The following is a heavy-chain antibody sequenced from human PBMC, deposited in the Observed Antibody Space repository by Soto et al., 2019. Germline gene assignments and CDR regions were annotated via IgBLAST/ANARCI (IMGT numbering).Heavy chain of an antibody. V-gene: IGHV3-11*01. D-gene: IGHD3-22*01. Sequence: GGSLRLSCAASGFTFSDYYMSWIRQAPGKGLEWVSYISSSGSTIHYADSVKGRFTISRDNAKNSLYLQMNSLRAEDTAVYYCASLGADSSGHGYTFWGQGTLVTVSS. CDR3: ASLGADSSGHGYTF. CDR2: ISSSGSTI. CDR1: GFTFSDYY. J-gene: IGHJ4*02.